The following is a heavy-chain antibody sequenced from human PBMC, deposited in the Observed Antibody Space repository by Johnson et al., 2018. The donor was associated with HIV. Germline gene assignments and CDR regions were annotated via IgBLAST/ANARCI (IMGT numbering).Heavy chain of an antibody. V-gene: IGHV3-30*02. CDR1: GFTFSSYG. J-gene: IGHJ3*02. D-gene: IGHD6-13*01. CDR3: ARDLVGVVAAAGPVGDASDI. Sequence: VQLVESGGGVVQPGGSLRLSCAASGFTFSSYGMHWVRQAPGKGLEWVAFIWYDDSNEYYGESVKGRFTISRDNSKNTLYLQMSSLRAEDTAVYYCARDLVGVVAAAGPVGDASDIWGQGTMVTVSS. CDR2: IWYDDSNE.